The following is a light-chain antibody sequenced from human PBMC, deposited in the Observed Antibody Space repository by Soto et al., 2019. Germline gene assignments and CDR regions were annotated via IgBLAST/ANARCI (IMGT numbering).Light chain of an antibody. CDR1: SSDVGGYNY. Sequence: QSVLTQPASVSVSPGQSITISCTGTSSDVGGYNYVSWYQQHPGKAPKLMIYDVSNRPSGVSNRLSGSKSGNTASLTISGLQAEDEADYYCSSYTSSSTPLYVFGTGTKVTVL. CDR3: SSYTSSSTPLYV. CDR2: DVS. J-gene: IGLJ1*01. V-gene: IGLV2-14*01.